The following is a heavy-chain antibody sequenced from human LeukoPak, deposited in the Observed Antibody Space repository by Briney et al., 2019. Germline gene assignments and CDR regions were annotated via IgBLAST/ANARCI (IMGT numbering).Heavy chain of an antibody. J-gene: IGHJ5*01. Sequence: SVKVSCKASGGTFSSYTISWVRQAPGQGLEWMGRIIPILGIANYAQKFQGRVTITADKSTSTAYMELSSLRSEDTAVYYCARSSRYCSSTSCYWFDYWGQGTLVTVSS. CDR1: GGTFSSYT. D-gene: IGHD2-2*01. CDR3: ARSSRYCSSTSCYWFDY. V-gene: IGHV1-69*02. CDR2: IIPILGIA.